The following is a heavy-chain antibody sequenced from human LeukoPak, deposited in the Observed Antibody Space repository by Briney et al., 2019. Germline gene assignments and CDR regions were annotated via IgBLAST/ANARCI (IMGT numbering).Heavy chain of an antibody. CDR2: IYYGGST. D-gene: IGHD6-13*01. CDR3: ARDRISTRSSRSPGWFDP. Sequence: PSETLSLTCTVSGGSITSYYWNWIRQPPGKGLELIGYIYYGGSTNYNPSLKSRVTISVDTSKNQFSLKMSSVTAADTAVYYCARDRISTRSSRSPGWFDPWGQGTLVTVSS. V-gene: IGHV4-59*01. J-gene: IGHJ5*02. CDR1: GGSITSYY.